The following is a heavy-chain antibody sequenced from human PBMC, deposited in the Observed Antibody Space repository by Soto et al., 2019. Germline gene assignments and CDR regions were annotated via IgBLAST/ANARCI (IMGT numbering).Heavy chain of an antibody. CDR1: GYSFTSYW. J-gene: IGHJ6*02. CDR3: ARQNSNYGDYGYGMDV. D-gene: IGHD4-17*01. CDR2: IYPGDSDT. Sequence: GESLKISCKGSGYSFTSYWIGWVRQMPGKGLEWMGIIYPGDSDTRYSPSFQGQVTISADKSISTAHLQWSSLKASDTAMYYCARQNSNYGDYGYGMDVWGQGTTVTVSS. V-gene: IGHV5-51*01.